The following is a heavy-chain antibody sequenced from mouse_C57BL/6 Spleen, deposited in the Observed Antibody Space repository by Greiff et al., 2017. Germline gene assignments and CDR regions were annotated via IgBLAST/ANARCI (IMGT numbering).Heavy chain of an antibody. Sequence: DVKLVESGGGLVKPGGSLKLSCAASGFTFSDYGMHWVRQAPEKGLEWVAYISSGSSTIYYADTVKGRFTISRDNAKNTLFLQMTSLRSEDTALYYCADLYDSLDYWGQGTTLTVSS. CDR1: GFTFSDYG. CDR3: ADLYDSLDY. V-gene: IGHV5-17*01. J-gene: IGHJ2*01. D-gene: IGHD2-4*01. CDR2: ISSGSSTI.